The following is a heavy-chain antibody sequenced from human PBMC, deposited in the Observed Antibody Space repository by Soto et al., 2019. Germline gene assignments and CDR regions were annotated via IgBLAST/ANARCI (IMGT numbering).Heavy chain of an antibody. D-gene: IGHD6-19*01. CDR3: ARRYGWNFDF. J-gene: IGHJ4*02. Sequence: SETLSLTCAVSGGSISSGGYSWSCIRQPPGKGLEWIGYIYHSGSTYYNPSLKSRVTISVDRSKNQFSLKLSSVTAADTAVYYCARRYGWNFDFWGQGTLVTVSS. V-gene: IGHV4-30-2*01. CDR1: GGSISSGGYS. CDR2: IYHSGST.